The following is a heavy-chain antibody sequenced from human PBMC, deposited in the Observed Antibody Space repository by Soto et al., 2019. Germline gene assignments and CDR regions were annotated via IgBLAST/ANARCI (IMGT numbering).Heavy chain of an antibody. V-gene: IGHV3-30-3*01. J-gene: IGHJ5*02. D-gene: IGHD2-21*02. CDR3: ARAAVVVTAIRYNWFDP. Sequence: GGSLRLSCAASGFTFSSYAMHWVRQAPGKGLEWVAVISYDGSNKYYADSGKGRFTISRDNSKNTLYLQMNSLRAEDTAVYYCARAAVVVTAIRYNWFDPWGQGTLVTVSS. CDR2: ISYDGSNK. CDR1: GFTFSSYA.